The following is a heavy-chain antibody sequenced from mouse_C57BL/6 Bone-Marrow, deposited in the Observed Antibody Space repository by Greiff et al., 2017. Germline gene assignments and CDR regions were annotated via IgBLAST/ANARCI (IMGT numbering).Heavy chain of an antibody. CDR3: ARWFLDV. J-gene: IGHJ1*03. CDR2: IYPRSGNT. Sequence: QVQLKQSGAELARPGASVKLSCKASGYTFTSYGISWVKQRTGQGLGWIGEIYPRSGNTYYNEKFKGKATLTADKSSSTAYMELRSLTSEDSAVYFCARWFLDVWGTGTTVTVSS. D-gene: IGHD2-2*01. V-gene: IGHV1-81*01. CDR1: GYTFTSYG.